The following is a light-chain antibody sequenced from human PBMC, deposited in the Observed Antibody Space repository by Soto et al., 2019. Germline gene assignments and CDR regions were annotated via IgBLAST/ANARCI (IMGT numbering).Light chain of an antibody. J-gene: IGKJ4*01. CDR2: DSS. CDR1: QTVSSSY. V-gene: IGKV3-20*01. Sequence: EIVLTQSPGTLSLSRGERVTLSCRASQTVSSSYLAWYQQRPGQAPRLLIYDSSSRATGIPDRFSGSGSGTDFTLTISRLEPADFAVYYCQQYSGSLTFGGGTKVEIK. CDR3: QQYSGSLT.